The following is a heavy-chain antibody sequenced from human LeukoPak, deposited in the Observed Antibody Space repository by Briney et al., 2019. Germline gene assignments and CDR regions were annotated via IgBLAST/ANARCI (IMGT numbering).Heavy chain of an antibody. V-gene: IGHV3-23*01. CDR2: ISGTGGTT. CDR3: AREGTYYDILTGYCPFDY. Sequence: GGSLRLSCAASAFTFSSSAMSWVRQAPGKGLEWISSISGTGGTTYYADSVKGRFTISRDNSKNTLYLQMNSLRAEDTAVYYCAREGTYYDILTGYCPFDYWGQGTLVTVSS. D-gene: IGHD3-9*01. CDR1: AFTFSSSA. J-gene: IGHJ4*02.